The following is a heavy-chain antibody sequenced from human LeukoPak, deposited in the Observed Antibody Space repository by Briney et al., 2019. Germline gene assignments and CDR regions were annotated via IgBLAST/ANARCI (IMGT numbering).Heavy chain of an antibody. CDR2: INTNSGGT. CDR1: GYTFTGYY. D-gene: IGHD3-22*01. J-gene: IGHJ6*02. V-gene: IGHV1-2*02. CDR3: ARDLTYYYDSSGYRKDGMDV. Sequence: ASVKVSCKASGYTFTGYYIHWVRQAPGQGLEWMGWINTNSGGTNYAQNFQGRVTMTRDTSISTAYMELNRLRSDDTAVYYCARDLTYYYDSSGYRKDGMDVWGQGTTVTVSS.